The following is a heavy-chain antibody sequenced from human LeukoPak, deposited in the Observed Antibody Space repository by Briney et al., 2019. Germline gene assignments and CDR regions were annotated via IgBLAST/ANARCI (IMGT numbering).Heavy chain of an antibody. CDR3: ARGRNRAFDY. J-gene: IGHJ4*02. D-gene: IGHD4-11*01. V-gene: IGHV4-34*01. Sequence: SETLSLTCTVSGGSISSYYWIWIRQPPGKGLEWIGEISHSSSTNYNPSLKSRVTISVDTSKNQFSLNLSSVTAADTAVYYCARGRNRAFDYWGQGTLVTVS. CDR2: ISHSSST. CDR1: GGSISSYY.